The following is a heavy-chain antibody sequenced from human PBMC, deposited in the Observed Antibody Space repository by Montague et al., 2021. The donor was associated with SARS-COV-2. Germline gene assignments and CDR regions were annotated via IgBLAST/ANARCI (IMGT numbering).Heavy chain of an antibody. CDR2: MHYSGST. J-gene: IGHJ4*02. CDR3: ARVPFSSSWYHLDY. CDR1: GGSITGYF. Sequence: ETLSLTCTISGGSITGYFWTWIRQPPGKGLEWLGHMHYSGSTKYNPSLESRVTMSIDTSESQFSLHLRSVTAADTGVYYCARVPFSSSWYHLDYWGQGTLVTVSS. V-gene: IGHV4-59*12. D-gene: IGHD6-13*01.